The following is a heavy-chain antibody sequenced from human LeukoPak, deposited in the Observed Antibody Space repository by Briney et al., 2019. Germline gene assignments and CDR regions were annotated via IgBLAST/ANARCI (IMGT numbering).Heavy chain of an antibody. J-gene: IGHJ4*02. CDR2: LHPDGSER. D-gene: IGHD5-12*01. CDR3: ARGGYSFDY. V-gene: IGHV3-7*01. CDR1: GFSFTGYW. Sequence: RAGGSLRLSCAASGFSFTGYWMTWVRQAPGKGLEWVARLHPDGSERNYVGSVEGRFTVFGDNGRSSLFLQMHSLRVEDTAVYYCARGGYSFDYLGQGTLVAVSS.